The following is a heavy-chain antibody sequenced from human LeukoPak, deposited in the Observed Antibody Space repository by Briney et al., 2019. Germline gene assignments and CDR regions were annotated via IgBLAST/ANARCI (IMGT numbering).Heavy chain of an antibody. CDR1: GGSISSGDYY. CDR2: IYYSGST. CDR3: AREIKSYYYYGMDV. Sequence: SETLSLTCTVSGGSISSGDYYWSWIRQPPGKGLEWIGYIYYSGSTYYNPSLKSRVTISVDTSKNQFSLKLSSVTAADTAVYYCAREIKSYYYYGMDVWGQGTTVTDSS. V-gene: IGHV4-30-4*01. J-gene: IGHJ6*02.